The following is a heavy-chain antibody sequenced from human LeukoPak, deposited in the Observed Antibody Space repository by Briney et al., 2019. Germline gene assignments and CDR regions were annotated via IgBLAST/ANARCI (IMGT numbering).Heavy chain of an antibody. CDR1: GFTFSSYW. CDR2: LSPDGGTI. J-gene: IGHJ4*02. V-gene: IGHV3-74*01. Sequence: GGSLRLSCVVSGFTFSSYWMHWVRQAPGKGLVWVSRLSPDGGTIDYSDSVRGRFTISRDNAKDTLYLQTNSLRVDDTAVYYCATAGQWRFDSWGLGTLVTVPS. CDR3: ATAGQWRFDS. D-gene: IGHD6-19*01.